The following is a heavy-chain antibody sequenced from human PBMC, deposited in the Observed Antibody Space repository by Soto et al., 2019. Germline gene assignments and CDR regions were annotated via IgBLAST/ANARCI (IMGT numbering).Heavy chain of an antibody. CDR3: ARHVGQWGWDY. D-gene: IGHD1-26*01. CDR1: GGSISGYY. CDR2: IHYTGGT. J-gene: IGHJ4*02. Sequence: QVQLQESGPGLVKPSETLSLTCTVSGGSISGYYWSWIRQAPGKGLEWVGDIHYTGGTKYHPSLKSRVTISVDTSNNQFSLNLNSMTDADTAVYFCARHVGQWGWDYWGKGSLVTVSS. V-gene: IGHV4-59*08.